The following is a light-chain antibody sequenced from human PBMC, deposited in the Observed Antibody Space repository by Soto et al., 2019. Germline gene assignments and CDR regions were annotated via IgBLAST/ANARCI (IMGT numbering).Light chain of an antibody. Sequence: EIGLTQSPGTLSLSPGERATLSCRASQSVSSSYLAWYQQKPGQAPRLLIYGASSRATGIPDRFSGSGSATDFTLTISRLEPEDFAVYYCQQYGTSPPLTFGGGTKVEIK. CDR1: QSVSSSY. CDR3: QQYGTSPPLT. J-gene: IGKJ4*01. CDR2: GAS. V-gene: IGKV3-20*01.